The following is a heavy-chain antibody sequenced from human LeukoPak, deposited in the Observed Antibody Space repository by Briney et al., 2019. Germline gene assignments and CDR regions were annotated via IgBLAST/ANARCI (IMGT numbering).Heavy chain of an antibody. D-gene: IGHD1-26*01. J-gene: IGHJ6*03. Sequence: SETLSLTCTVSGGSISSYYWSWIRQPPGKELEWLGYIYYSGSTNYNPSLKSRDTISLDTSKNQFSLRLSSVTAADTAVYYCARGDYYYYYYMDVWGRGTTVTVSS. CDR3: ARGDYYYYYYMDV. V-gene: IGHV4-59*01. CDR1: GGSISSYY. CDR2: IYYSGST.